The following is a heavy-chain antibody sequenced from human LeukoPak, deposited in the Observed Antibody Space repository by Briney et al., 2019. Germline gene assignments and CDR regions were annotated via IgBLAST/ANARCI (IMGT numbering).Heavy chain of an antibody. CDR2: IVVGTGKT. CDR1: GFTNSNSS. Sequence: SVKVSCKASGFTNSNSSVQWVRQARGQRPEWIGWIVVGTGKTNYAQRLQERVTIIRDMSTGTVDMELSSLRSEDTAVYYCAATSIRMVQRIIYYGKDVWGQGTTVTVSS. CDR3: AATSIRMVQRIIYYGKDV. J-gene: IGHJ6*02. V-gene: IGHV1-58*01. D-gene: IGHD3-10*01.